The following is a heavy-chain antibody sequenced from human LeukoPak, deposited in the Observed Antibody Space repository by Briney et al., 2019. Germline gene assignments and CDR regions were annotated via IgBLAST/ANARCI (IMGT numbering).Heavy chain of an antibody. J-gene: IGHJ4*02. Sequence: GGSLRLSCVASGFTFSTYWMTWVRQAPGKGLEWVANIKEDGRQKHYVGSVKGLFTISRDNAKNSLYLQMNSLRVEDTALYYCARDISGWNDFWDLGTLVTVSS. CDR1: GFTFSTYW. CDR3: ARDISGWNDF. CDR2: IKEDGRQK. V-gene: IGHV3-7*01. D-gene: IGHD1-26*01.